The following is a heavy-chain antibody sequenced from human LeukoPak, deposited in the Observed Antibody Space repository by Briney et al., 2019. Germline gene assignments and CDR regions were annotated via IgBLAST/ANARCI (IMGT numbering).Heavy chain of an antibody. D-gene: IGHD2-15*01. J-gene: IGHJ5*02. CDR2: IYYSGST. CDR1: GGSIRSSSYY. V-gene: IGHV4-39*01. CDR3: ARYCSGGDCLGSWFDP. Sequence: SETLSLTXTVSGGSIRSSSYYWGWIRQSPGKGLEWIGNIYYSGSTYYNPSLKSRVTIAVDTSKKRFSLKLNSVTAADTAVYYCARYCSGGDCLGSWFDPWGQGALVTVSS.